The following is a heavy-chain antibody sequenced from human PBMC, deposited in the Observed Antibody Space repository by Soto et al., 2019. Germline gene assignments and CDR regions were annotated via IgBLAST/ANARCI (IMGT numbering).Heavy chain of an antibody. J-gene: IGHJ6*02. CDR1: GYTFTSYG. V-gene: IGHV1-18*01. D-gene: IGHD3-3*01. CDR2: ISAYNGNT. Sequence: ASVKVSCKASGYTFTSYGISWVRQAPGQGLEWMGWISAYNGNTNYAQKLQGRVTMTTDTSTSTAYMELRSLRSDDTAVYYCARDLASNYDFWSGYPKDYYYYGMDAWGQGTTVTVSS. CDR3: ARDLASNYDFWSGYPKDYYYYGMDA.